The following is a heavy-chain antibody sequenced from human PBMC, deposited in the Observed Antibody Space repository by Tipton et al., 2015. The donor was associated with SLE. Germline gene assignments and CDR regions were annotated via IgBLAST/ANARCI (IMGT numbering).Heavy chain of an antibody. CDR2: IYTSGST. J-gene: IGHJ6*03. V-gene: IGHV4-61*02. CDR1: GGSISSGSYY. D-gene: IGHD2-2*01. CDR3: ARGDMVVVPAAGGGYYYYMDV. Sequence: LRLSCTVSGGSISSGSYYWSWIRQPAGKGLEWIGRIYTSGSTNYSPSLKRRVTISVDTSKNQFSRKLSSVTAADTAGYYCARGDMVVVPAAGGGYYYYMDVWGKGTTVTVSS.